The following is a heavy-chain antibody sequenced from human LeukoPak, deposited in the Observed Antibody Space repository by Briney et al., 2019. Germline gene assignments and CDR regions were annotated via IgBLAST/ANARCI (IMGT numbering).Heavy chain of an antibody. CDR2: INWNGGST. J-gene: IGHJ4*02. D-gene: IGHD4-23*01. Sequence: GGSLRLSCAASGFTFDDYGMSWVRQAPGKGLEWVSGINWNGGSTGYADSVKGRFTISRDNAKNSLYLQMNSLRAEDTAVYYCAKREIPYGGQYYFDYWGQGTLVTVSS. V-gene: IGHV3-20*04. CDR1: GFTFDDYG. CDR3: AKREIPYGGQYYFDY.